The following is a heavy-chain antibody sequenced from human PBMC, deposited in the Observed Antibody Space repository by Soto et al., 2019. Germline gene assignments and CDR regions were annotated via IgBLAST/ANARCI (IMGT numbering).Heavy chain of an antibody. CDR2: IYPGDSDT. J-gene: IGHJ6*02. Sequence: ESLKISCKGSGYSFTSYWIGWVRQMPGKGLEWMGIIYPGDSDTRYSPSFQGQVTISADKSISTAYLQWSSLKASDTAMYYCAREQQLVRNYYYGMDVWGQGTTVTVSS. CDR1: GYSFTSYW. D-gene: IGHD6-13*01. CDR3: AREQQLVRNYYYGMDV. V-gene: IGHV5-51*01.